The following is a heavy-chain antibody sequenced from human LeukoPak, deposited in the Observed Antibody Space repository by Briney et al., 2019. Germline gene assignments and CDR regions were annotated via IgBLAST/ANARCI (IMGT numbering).Heavy chain of an antibody. V-gene: IGHV3-23*01. D-gene: IGHD2-15*01. CDR1: GFTFSSYA. CDR3: ARSGSLDY. J-gene: IGHJ4*02. Sequence: GGSLRLSCAASGFTFSSYAMSWVRQAPGKGLEWVSTISGSGGRTYHADSVKGRFTISRDNSKNTLYLQMGSLRAEDMAVYYCARSGSLDYWGQGTLVTVSS. CDR2: ISGSGGRT.